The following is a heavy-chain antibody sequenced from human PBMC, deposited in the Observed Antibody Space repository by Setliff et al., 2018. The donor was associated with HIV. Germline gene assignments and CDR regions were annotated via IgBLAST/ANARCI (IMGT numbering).Heavy chain of an antibody. D-gene: IGHD1-26*01. CDR1: GYNFINND. CDR3: AREWRETLHWEAAFDY. CDR2: IIPIFDTT. J-gene: IGHJ4*02. V-gene: IGHV1-18*01. Sequence: ASVKVSCKASGYNFINNDINWVRQATGQGLEWMGGIIPIFDTTNYAQKLQGRFTMTTDTSTNTVYMDLRSLRSDDTAVYYCAREWRETLHWEAAFDYWGQGTLVTVSS.